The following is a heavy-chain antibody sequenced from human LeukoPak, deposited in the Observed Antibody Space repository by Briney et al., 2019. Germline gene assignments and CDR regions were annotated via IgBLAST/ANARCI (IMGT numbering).Heavy chain of an antibody. CDR2: IYYSGRT. CDR3: GRYDSSGYYALGAFDI. D-gene: IGHD3-22*01. CDR1: GGSISTYY. V-gene: IGHV4-59*01. Sequence: SETLSLTCTVSGGSISTYYWSWIRQPPGKGLELIGYIYYSGRTNYNPSLKSRVTISVDTSKNQFSLKLSSVTAADTAVYYCGRYDSSGYYALGAFDIWGQGTMVTVSS. J-gene: IGHJ3*02.